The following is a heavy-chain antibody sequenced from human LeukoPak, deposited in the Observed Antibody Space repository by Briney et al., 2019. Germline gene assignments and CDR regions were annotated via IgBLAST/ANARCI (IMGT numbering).Heavy chain of an antibody. J-gene: IGHJ6*02. CDR3: AKDKGDGYNILYYGMDV. Sequence: GGSLRLSCAASGFTFDDYAMHWVRQAPGKGLEWVSLISGDGGSTYYADSVKGRFTISRDNSKNSLYLQMNSLRTEDTALYYCAKDKGDGYNILYYGMDVWGQGTTVTVSS. CDR1: GFTFDDYA. CDR2: ISGDGGST. V-gene: IGHV3-43*02. D-gene: IGHD5-24*01.